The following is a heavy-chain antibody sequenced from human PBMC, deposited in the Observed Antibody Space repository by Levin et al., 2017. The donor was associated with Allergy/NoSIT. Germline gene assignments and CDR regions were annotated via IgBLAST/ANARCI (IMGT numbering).Heavy chain of an antibody. Sequence: GGSLRLSCAASGFTVSSDYMTWVRQAPGKGLEWVSVVYTGGNTYYADSVKGRFSISRDNSKNTLFLQMNRLRVEDTAVYYCAREVCTTSSCYALHWGQGTLVTVSS. CDR2: VYTGGNT. V-gene: IGHV3-66*01. CDR1: GFTVSSDY. CDR3: AREVCTTSSCYALH. J-gene: IGHJ4*02. D-gene: IGHD2-2*01.